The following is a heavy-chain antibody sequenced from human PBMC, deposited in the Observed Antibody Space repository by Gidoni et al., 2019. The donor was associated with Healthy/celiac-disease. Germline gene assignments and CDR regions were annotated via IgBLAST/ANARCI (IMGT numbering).Heavy chain of an antibody. CDR2: IIPIFGTA. CDR1: GGTFSSYA. D-gene: IGHD5-12*01. CDR3: ARGGSGYDLRYNWFDP. Sequence: QVQLVQSGAEVKKPGSSVKVSCKASGGTFSSYAISWVRQATGQGLEWMGGIIPIFGTANYAQKFQGRVTITADESTSTAYMELSSLRSEDTAVYYCARGGSGYDLRYNWFDPWGQGTLVTVSS. J-gene: IGHJ5*02. V-gene: IGHV1-69*01.